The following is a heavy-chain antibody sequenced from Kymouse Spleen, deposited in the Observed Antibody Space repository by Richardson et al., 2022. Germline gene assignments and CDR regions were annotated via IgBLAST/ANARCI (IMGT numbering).Heavy chain of an antibody. CDR1: GFTFSSYS. V-gene: IGHV3-21*03. Sequence: EVQLVESGGGLVKPGGSLRLSCAASGFTFSSYSMNWVRQAPGKGLEWVSSISSSSSYIYYADSVKGRFTISRDNAKNSLYLQMNSLRAEDTAVYYCARESSSGQYYYYYYGMDVWGQGTTVTVSS. D-gene: IGHD6-19*01. J-gene: IGHJ6*02. CDR2: ISSSSSYI. CDR3: ARESSSGQYYYYYYGMDV.